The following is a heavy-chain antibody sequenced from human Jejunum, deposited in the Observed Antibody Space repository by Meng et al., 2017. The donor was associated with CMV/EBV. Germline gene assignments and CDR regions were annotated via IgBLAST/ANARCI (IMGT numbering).Heavy chain of an antibody. J-gene: IGHJ6*02. V-gene: IGHV3-7*01. D-gene: IGHD4-11*01. CDR3: ERIQVYSKGHYGMDV. CDR1: CTFTSYW. Sequence: CTFTSYWMTGVSKAPGKGLEWVDNIKQEGSEKEYGDSVKGRLTMSRDNAKNSLYLQMDSLRAEDTAVYYCERIQVYSKGHYGMDVWGQGTTVTVSS. CDR2: IKQEGSEK.